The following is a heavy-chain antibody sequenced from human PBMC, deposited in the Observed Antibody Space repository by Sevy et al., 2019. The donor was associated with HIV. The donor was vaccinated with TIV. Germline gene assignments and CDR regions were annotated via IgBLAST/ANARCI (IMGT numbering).Heavy chain of an antibody. CDR3: AKGSGRLVVVPAYGMDV. Sequence: GGSLRLSCAASGFTFSSYGMHWVRQAPGKGLEWVAFIRYDGSNKYYADSVKGRFTISRDNSKNTLYLQMNSLRAEDTAVYYCAKGSGRLVVVPAYGMDVWGPGTTVTVSS. V-gene: IGHV3-30*02. D-gene: IGHD2-2*01. CDR2: IRYDGSNK. CDR1: GFTFSSYG. J-gene: IGHJ6*02.